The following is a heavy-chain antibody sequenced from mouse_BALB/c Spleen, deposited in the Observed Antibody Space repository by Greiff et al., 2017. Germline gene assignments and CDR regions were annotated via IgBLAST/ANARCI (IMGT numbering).Heavy chain of an antibody. CDR1: GFTFSSYA. V-gene: IGHV5-9-3*01. Sequence: DVKLVESGGGLVKPGGSLKLSCAASGFTFSSYAMSWVRQTPEKRLEWVATISSGGSYTYYPDSVKGRFTISRDNAKNTLYLQMSSLRSEDTAMYYCARHLGPLLRLQYYAMDYWGQGTSVTVSS. CDR2: ISSGGSYT. CDR3: ARHLGPLLRLQYYAMDY. D-gene: IGHD1-2*01. J-gene: IGHJ4*01.